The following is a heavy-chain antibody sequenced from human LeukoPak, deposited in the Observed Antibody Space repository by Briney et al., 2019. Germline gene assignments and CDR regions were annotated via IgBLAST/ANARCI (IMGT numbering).Heavy chain of an antibody. CDR2: IYYSGST. J-gene: IGHJ4*02. Sequence: TLETLSLTCTVSGGSISSGGYYWSWIRQHPGKGLEWIGYIYYSGSTYYNPSLKSRVTISVDTSKNQFSLKLSSVTAADTAVYYCARDAYGTGYYGDYDYWGQGTLVTVSS. D-gene: IGHD3-9*01. CDR3: ARDAYGTGYYGDYDY. V-gene: IGHV4-31*03. CDR1: GGSISSGGYY.